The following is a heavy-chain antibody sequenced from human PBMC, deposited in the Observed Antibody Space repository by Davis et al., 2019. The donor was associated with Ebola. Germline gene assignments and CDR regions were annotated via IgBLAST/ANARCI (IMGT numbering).Heavy chain of an antibody. CDR3: ARDQGYCSGGSCYGPTGYGMDV. Sequence: GESLKISCAASGFTFSSYAMHWVRQAPGKGLEWVAVISYDGSNKYYADSVKGRFTISRDNSKNTLYLQMNSLRAEDTAVYYCARDQGYCSGGSCYGPTGYGMDVWGQGTTVTVSS. CDR1: GFTFSSYA. J-gene: IGHJ6*02. V-gene: IGHV3-30-3*01. D-gene: IGHD2-15*01. CDR2: ISYDGSNK.